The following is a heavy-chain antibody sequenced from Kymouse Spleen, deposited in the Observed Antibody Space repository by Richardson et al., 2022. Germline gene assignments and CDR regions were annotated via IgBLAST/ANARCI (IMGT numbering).Heavy chain of an antibody. Sequence: QVQLQQWGAGLLKPSETLSLTCAVYGGSFSGYYWSWIRQPPGKGLEWIGEINHSGSTNYNPSLKSRVTISVDTSKNQFSLKLSSVTAADTAVYYCARGWFGREGYYGMDVWGQGTTVTVSS. D-gene: IGHD3-10*01. J-gene: IGHJ6*02. CDR3: ARGWFGREGYYGMDV. CDR2: INHSGST. CDR1: GGSFSGYY. V-gene: IGHV4-34*01.